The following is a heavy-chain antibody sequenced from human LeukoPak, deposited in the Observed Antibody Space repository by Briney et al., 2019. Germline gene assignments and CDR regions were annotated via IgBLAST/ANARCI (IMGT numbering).Heavy chain of an antibody. CDR3: ARVSTNDRRNAFDI. V-gene: IGHV3-66*01. Sequence: GGSLRLSCAASGFTVSSNYMSWVRQAPGKGLEWVSVIYSGGTTYYADSVKGRLTISRDNSKKTLYLQMGSLRADDMAVYYCARVSTNDRRNAFDIWGQGTMVTVSS. D-gene: IGHD2-8*01. J-gene: IGHJ3*02. CDR1: GFTVSSNY. CDR2: IYSGGTT.